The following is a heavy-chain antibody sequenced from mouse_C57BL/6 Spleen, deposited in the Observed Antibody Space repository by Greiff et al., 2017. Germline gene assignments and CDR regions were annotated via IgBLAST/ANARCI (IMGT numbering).Heavy chain of an antibody. D-gene: IGHD2-10*01. V-gene: IGHV5-17*01. CDR1: GFTFSDYG. Sequence: VQLQESGGGLVKPGGSLKLSCAASGFTFSDYGMHWVRQGPEKGLEWVAYISGGSGTIYYADTVKGRFTISRDNAKNTLFLQMTSLRSEDTAMYYCARAYSYAMDYWGQGTSVTVSS. CDR2: ISGGSGTI. J-gene: IGHJ4*01. CDR3: ARAYSYAMDY.